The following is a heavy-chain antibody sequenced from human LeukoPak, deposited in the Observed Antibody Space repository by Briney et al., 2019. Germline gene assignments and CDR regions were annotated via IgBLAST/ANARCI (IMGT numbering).Heavy chain of an antibody. Sequence: SETLSLTCTVSGGSISSYYWSWIRQPPGKGLEWIGEINHSGSTNYNPSLKSRVTISVDTSKNQFSLKLSSVTAADTAVYYCARPRWYPYGMDVWGQGTTVTVSS. D-gene: IGHD4-23*01. CDR2: INHSGST. V-gene: IGHV4-34*01. CDR1: GGSISSYY. J-gene: IGHJ6*02. CDR3: ARPRWYPYGMDV.